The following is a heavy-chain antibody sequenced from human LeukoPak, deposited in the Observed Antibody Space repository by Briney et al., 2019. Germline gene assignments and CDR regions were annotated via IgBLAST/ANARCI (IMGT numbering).Heavy chain of an antibody. CDR1: GGSISSTNYY. CDR3: ARDGAVAGHGDFDY. D-gene: IGHD6-19*01. J-gene: IGHJ4*02. Sequence: PSETLSLTCTVSGGSISSTNYYWGWIRQPPGKGLEWIASIYYGGSTYYNPSLRSRVTISEDTSKNQFSLKLSSVTAADTALYYCARDGAVAGHGDFDYWGQGTLVTVSS. CDR2: IYYGGST. V-gene: IGHV4-39*07.